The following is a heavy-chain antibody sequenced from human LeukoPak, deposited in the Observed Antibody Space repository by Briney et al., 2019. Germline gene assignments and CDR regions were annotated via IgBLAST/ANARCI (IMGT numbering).Heavy chain of an antibody. D-gene: IGHD1-14*01. CDR1: GFAVSSHY. CDR2: SGGNT. V-gene: IGHV3-53*01. Sequence: GGSLRLSCAASGFAVSSHYMSWVRQAPGKGLEWVSISGGNTYYADSVRGRFTISRDNSKNTLYLQMNYLRAEDTAVYYCTNRRLNYEFGMDVWGKGTTVTVSS. CDR3: TNRRLNYEFGMDV. J-gene: IGHJ6*04.